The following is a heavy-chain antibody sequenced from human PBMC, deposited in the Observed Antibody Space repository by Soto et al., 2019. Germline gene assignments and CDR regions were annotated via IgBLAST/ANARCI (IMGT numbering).Heavy chain of an antibody. J-gene: IGHJ4*02. Sequence: PGGSLRLSCAASGFTFSSYSMNWVRQAPGKGLEWVSYISSSSSTIYYADSVKGRFTISRDNAKNSLYLQMNSLRDEDTAVYYCARDRILWFGELLSRYYFDYWGQGTLVTVSS. CDR3: ARDRILWFGELLSRYYFDY. CDR1: GFTFSSYS. D-gene: IGHD3-10*01. CDR2: ISSSSSTI. V-gene: IGHV3-48*02.